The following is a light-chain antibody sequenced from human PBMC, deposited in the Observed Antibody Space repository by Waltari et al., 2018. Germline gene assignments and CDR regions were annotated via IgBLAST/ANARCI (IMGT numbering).Light chain of an antibody. CDR3: MQATQWPLT. J-gene: IGKJ1*01. CDR1: QSLGHSDGKTY. Sequence: DVVMTQSPLSLLVTLGQPATISCRSSQSLGHSDGKTYLNWFHQRPGQSPRRLLYKVFNRESGVPDRFSGSGSGTDFTLKSSRVEAEDVGTYYCMQATQWPLTFGQGTKVEIK. CDR2: KVF. V-gene: IGKV2-30*02.